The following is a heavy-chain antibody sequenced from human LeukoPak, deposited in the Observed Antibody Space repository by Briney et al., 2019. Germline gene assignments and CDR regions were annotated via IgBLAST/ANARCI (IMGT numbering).Heavy chain of an antibody. V-gene: IGHV1-8*01. CDR3: ARGRGPPLTSNNYYYYYYMYV. D-gene: IGHD3-9*01. CDR1: GYTFTSYD. Sequence: ASVKVSCKASGYTFTSYDINWVRQATGQGLEWMGWMNPNSGNTGYAQKFQGRVTMTRNTSISTAYMELSRLRAEDTALYYCARGRGPPLTSNNYYYYYYMYVWGKGTTVTVSS. J-gene: IGHJ6*03. CDR2: MNPNSGNT.